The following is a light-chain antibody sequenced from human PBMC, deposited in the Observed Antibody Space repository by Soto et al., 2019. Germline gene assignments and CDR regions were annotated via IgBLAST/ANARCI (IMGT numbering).Light chain of an antibody. CDR1: STDFVSYNR. CDR3: SLYTSENTYV. Sequence: QSALTQPPSVSGSPGQSVTISCTGTSTDFVSYNRVSWYQQPPDTAPKLIIYEASNRPSGVPDRFSASKPGNTASLTLSRLHAAHEADHYCSLYTSENTYVFGTGTK. CDR2: EAS. V-gene: IGLV2-18*01. J-gene: IGLJ1*01.